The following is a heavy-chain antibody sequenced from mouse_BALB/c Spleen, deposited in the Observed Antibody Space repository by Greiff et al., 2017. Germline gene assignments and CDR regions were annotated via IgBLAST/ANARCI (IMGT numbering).Heavy chain of an antibody. Sequence: EVKVEESGGGLVKPGGSLKLSCAASGFTFSSYAMSWVRQTPEKRLEWVASISSGGSTYYPDSVKGRFTISRDNARNILYLQMSSLRSEDTAMYYCARAHYGYDYFDYWGQGTTLTVSS. J-gene: IGHJ2*01. V-gene: IGHV5-6-5*01. CDR3: ARAHYGYDYFDY. CDR2: ISSGGST. D-gene: IGHD2-2*01. CDR1: GFTFSSYA.